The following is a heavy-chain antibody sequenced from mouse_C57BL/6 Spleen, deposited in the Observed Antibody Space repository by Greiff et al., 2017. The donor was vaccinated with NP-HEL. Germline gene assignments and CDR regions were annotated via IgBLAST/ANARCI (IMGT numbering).Heavy chain of an antibody. V-gene: IGHV1-72*01. CDR3: ARSGTTPVVGAMDY. Sequence: QVQLQQPGAELVKPGASVKLSCKASGYTFTSYWMHWAKQRPGRGLEWIGRIDPNSGGTKYNEKFKSKATLTVDKPSSPAYMQLSSLTSEDSAVYYCARSGTTPVVGAMDYWGQGTSVTVSS. CDR1: GYTFTSYW. D-gene: IGHD1-1*01. J-gene: IGHJ4*01. CDR2: IDPNSGGT.